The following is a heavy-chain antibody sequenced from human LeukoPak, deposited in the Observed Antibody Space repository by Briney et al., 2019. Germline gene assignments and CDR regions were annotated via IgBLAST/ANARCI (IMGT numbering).Heavy chain of an antibody. CDR2: IYGSGST. CDR1: GGSISIYY. J-gene: IGHJ4*02. CDR3: ARGGSSGPDY. Sequence: PSETLSLTCTVSGGSISIYYWSWIRQPAGKGLEWIGRIYGSGSTNYNPSLKSRVTISVYKSRNQLSLRLTSVIAADTAVYYCARGGSSGPDYWGQGTLVTVSS. D-gene: IGHD6-19*01. V-gene: IGHV4-4*07.